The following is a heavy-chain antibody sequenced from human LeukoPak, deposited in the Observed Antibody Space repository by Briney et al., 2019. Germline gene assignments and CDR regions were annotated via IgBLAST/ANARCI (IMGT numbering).Heavy chain of an antibody. CDR2: IYYSGST. J-gene: IGHJ5*02. D-gene: IGHD1-14*01. CDR3: ARSQPAWFDP. Sequence: SETLSLTCTVSGDSISSGSYYWSWIRQPAGKGLEWIGYIYYSGSTNYNPSLKSRVTISVDTSKNQFSLKLSSVTAADTAVYYCARSQPAWFDPWGQGTLVTVSS. V-gene: IGHV4-61*10. CDR1: GDSISSGSYY.